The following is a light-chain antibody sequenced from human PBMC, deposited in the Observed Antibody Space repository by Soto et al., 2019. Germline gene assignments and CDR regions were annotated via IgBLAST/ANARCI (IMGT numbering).Light chain of an antibody. J-gene: IGKJ3*01. CDR2: GAS. Sequence: EIVLTQSPDTLSLSPGERATLSCRASQSISSNYLAWYQQRPGQPPRLLIYGASSRASGIADRFSGSGSGTDFTLTISRLEPEDFAVYYCQQYGDSFTFGPGTKVDI. V-gene: IGKV3-20*01. CDR3: QQYGDSFT. CDR1: QSISSNY.